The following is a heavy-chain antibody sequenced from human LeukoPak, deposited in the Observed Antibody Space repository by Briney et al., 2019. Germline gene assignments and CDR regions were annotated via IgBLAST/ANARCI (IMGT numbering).Heavy chain of an antibody. J-gene: IGHJ5*02. CDR1: GFTFSSYE. Sequence: GSLRLSCAASGFTFSSYEMNWIRQPPGKGLEWIGEINHSGSTNYNPSLKSRVTISVDTSKNQFSLKLSSVTAADTAVYYCASLYWFDPWGQGTLVTVSS. V-gene: IGHV4-34*01. CDR3: ASLYWFDP. CDR2: INHSGST.